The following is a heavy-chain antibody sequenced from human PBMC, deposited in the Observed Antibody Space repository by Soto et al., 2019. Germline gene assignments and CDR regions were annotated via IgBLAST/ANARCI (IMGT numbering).Heavy chain of an antibody. Sequence: QVQLVESGGGVVQPGRSLRLSCAASGFTFSSYAMHWVRQAPGKGLEWVAVISYDGSNKYYADSVKGRFTISRDNSKNTLYLQMNSLRAEDTAVYYCARNSVSLGITMIVVVFDAFDIWGQGTMVTVSS. CDR1: GFTFSSYA. CDR3: ARNSVSLGITMIVVVFDAFDI. V-gene: IGHV3-30-3*01. CDR2: ISYDGSNK. J-gene: IGHJ3*02. D-gene: IGHD3-22*01.